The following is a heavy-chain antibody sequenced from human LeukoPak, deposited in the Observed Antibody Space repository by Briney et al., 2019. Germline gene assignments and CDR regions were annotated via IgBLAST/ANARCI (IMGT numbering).Heavy chain of an antibody. J-gene: IGHJ4*02. D-gene: IGHD1-26*01. CDR1: GFTFRRYE. V-gene: IGHV3-48*03. CDR3: ASLWELIGS. CDR2: ISIDGKPI. Sequence: GGSLRLSCAASGFTFRRYEMDWVRQAPGKGLEWVSYISIDGKPIHYADSVKGRFTISRDNAKNSVYLQMSSLRVEATAIYYCASLWELIGSWGQGTLVTVSS.